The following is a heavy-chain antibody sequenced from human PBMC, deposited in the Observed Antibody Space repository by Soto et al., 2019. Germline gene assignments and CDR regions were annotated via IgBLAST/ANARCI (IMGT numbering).Heavy chain of an antibody. CDR2: IYYSGST. CDR1: GGSISSYY. D-gene: IGHD6-13*01. V-gene: IGHV4-59*08. CDR3: ARRSSSSWYSYFDY. Sequence: PSETLSLTCTVSGGSISSYYWSWIRQPPGKGLEWIGYIYYSGSTNYNPSLKSRVTISVDTSKSQFSLKLSSVTAADTAVYYCARRSSSSWYSYFDYWGQGALVTVSS. J-gene: IGHJ4*02.